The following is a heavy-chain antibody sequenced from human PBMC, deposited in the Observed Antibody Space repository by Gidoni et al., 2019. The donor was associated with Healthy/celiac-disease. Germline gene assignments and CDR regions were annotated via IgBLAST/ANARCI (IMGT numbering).Heavy chain of an antibody. CDR3: ARNWDFWSGYPRPDYYYYGMDV. CDR1: GYTFTGYY. Sequence: QVQLVQSGAEVKKPGASVKVSCKASGYTFTGYYMHWVRQAPGQGLEWMGWINPNSGGTNYAQKFQGRVTMTRDTSISTAYMELSRLRSDDTAVYYCARNWDFWSGYPRPDYYYYGMDVWGQGTTVTVSS. V-gene: IGHV1-2*02. CDR2: INPNSGGT. D-gene: IGHD3-3*01. J-gene: IGHJ6*02.